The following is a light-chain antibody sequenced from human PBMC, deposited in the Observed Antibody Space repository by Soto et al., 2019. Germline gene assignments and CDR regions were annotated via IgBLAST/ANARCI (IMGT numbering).Light chain of an antibody. Sequence: DIVMTQSPDSLAVSLGERATINCKSGQSLLYSSNNKNYLTWYQQKPGQPPKMIIYWASSRKSGVPDRFSGSGSGTDFTLTISSLQAEDVAVYYCQQYYSHPPTFGQGTKVEVK. CDR3: QQYYSHPPT. CDR1: QSLLYSSNNKNY. J-gene: IGKJ1*01. CDR2: WAS. V-gene: IGKV4-1*01.